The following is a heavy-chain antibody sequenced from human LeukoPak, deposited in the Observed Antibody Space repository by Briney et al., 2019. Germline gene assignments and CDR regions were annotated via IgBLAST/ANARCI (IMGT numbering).Heavy chain of an antibody. CDR2: ISYDGSNK. V-gene: IGHV3-30-3*01. CDR1: GFTFSSYA. D-gene: IGHD6-13*01. CDR3: ARDQGSSSRSDAFDI. Sequence: GRSLRLSCAASGFTFSSYAMHWVRQAPGKGLEWVAVISYDGSNKYYADSVKGRFTISRDNSKNTLYLQMNSLRAEDTAVYYCARDQGSSSRSDAFDIWGQGTMVTVSS. J-gene: IGHJ3*02.